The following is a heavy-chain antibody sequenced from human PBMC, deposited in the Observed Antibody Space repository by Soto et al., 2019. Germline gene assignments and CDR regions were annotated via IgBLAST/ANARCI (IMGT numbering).Heavy chain of an antibody. D-gene: IGHD4-4*01. CDR2: IYYSGRT. Sequence: SETLSLTCTVSCGSIYSYYWTWIRQPPGKGLECIGYIYYSGRTNYSPSLKSRVSMSVDMSKSQFSLDLSSVTAADTAVYYCASSYSNYALIDYYYYGMDVWGQGTTVTVSS. J-gene: IGHJ6*02. CDR3: ASSYSNYALIDYYYYGMDV. CDR1: CGSIYSYY. V-gene: IGHV4-59*01.